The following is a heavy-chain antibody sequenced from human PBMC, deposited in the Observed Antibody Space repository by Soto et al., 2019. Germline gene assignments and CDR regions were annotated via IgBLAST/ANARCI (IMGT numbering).Heavy chain of an antibody. D-gene: IGHD6-19*01. CDR3: TTVDAVVLN. Sequence: EVQLVESGGGLVKPGGSLRLSCAASGFNFNNAWMSWVRQAPGGGLEWVGRIKRNIDGGTTDYAAPVKGRFAISRDDSNSILYLQMNSLKSEDTAVYYCTTVDAVVLNWGQGILVTVSS. V-gene: IGHV3-15*01. CDR2: IKRNIDGGTT. J-gene: IGHJ4*02. CDR1: GFNFNNAW.